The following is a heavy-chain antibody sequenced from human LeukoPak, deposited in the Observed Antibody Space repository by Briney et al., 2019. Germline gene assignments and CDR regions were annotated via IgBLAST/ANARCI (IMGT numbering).Heavy chain of an antibody. CDR3: AKALVAHYYYYYMDV. J-gene: IGHJ6*03. CDR1: SPSVGISG. V-gene: IGHV3-33*06. Sequence: PTGRSPSPSFSAFSPSVGISGVDWVRQAPGKGLEWVVVIWYDGSNKYYADSVKGPFTISRDNSKNTLYLQMNSLRAEDTAVYYCAKALVAHYYYYYMDVWGKGTTVTVSS. CDR2: IWYDGSNK.